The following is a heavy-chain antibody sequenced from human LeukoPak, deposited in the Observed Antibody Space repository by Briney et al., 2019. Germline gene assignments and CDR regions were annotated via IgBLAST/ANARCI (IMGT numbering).Heavy chain of an antibody. CDR1: GGSIHNYY. CDR3: ARVYPYAAAGFDY. D-gene: IGHD6-13*01. Sequence: SETLSLTCNVSGGSIHNYYWHWIRQPAGKGLEWIGRIYTSGSTNYNPSLKSRVTMSVDTSKNQFSLKLSSVTAADTAVYYCARVYPYAAAGFDYWGQGTLVTVSS. V-gene: IGHV4-4*07. CDR2: IYTSGST. J-gene: IGHJ4*02.